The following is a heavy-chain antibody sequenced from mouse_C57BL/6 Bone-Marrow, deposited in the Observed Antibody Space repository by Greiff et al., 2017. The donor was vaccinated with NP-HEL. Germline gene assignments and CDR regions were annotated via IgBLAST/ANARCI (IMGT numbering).Heavy chain of an antibody. CDR1: GYTFTDYY. V-gene: IGHV1-26*01. J-gene: IGHJ4*01. CDR3: ARSPYDYDVGYYAMDY. Sequence: EVQLQQSGPELVKPGASVKISCKASGYTFTDYYMNWVKQSHGKSLEWIGDINPNNGGTSYNQKFKGKATLTVDKSSSTAYMELRSLTSEDSAVYYCARSPYDYDVGYYAMDYWGQGTSVTASS. D-gene: IGHD2-4*01. CDR2: INPNNGGT.